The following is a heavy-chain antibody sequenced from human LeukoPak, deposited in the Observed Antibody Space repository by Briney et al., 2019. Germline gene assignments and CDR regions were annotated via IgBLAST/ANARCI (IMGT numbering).Heavy chain of an antibody. Sequence: SETLSLTCTVSGGSISSYYWNWFRQPPGKGLEWIGYIYYSGSTNYNPSLQSRVTISVDTSKNQFSLKLTSVTAADTAMYYCARGGNDFWSGLMYNWFDPWGQGTLVTVSS. CDR3: ARGGNDFWSGLMYNWFDP. D-gene: IGHD3-3*01. CDR2: IYYSGST. CDR1: GGSISSYY. V-gene: IGHV4-59*01. J-gene: IGHJ5*02.